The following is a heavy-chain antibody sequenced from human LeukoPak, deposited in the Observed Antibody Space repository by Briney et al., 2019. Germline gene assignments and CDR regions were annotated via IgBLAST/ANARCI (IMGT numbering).Heavy chain of an antibody. CDR2: IYHSGST. CDR3: ARDGYSGSDAL. CDR1: GGSISTYY. V-gene: IGHV4-59*01. Sequence: SETLSLTCTVSGGSISTYYWSWIRQPPGKGLEWIGYIYHSGSTKYNPSLNSRVTISVDTSQNQFSLKLSSVTAADTAVYYCARDGYSGSDALWGQGTLVTVSS. D-gene: IGHD5-12*01. J-gene: IGHJ4*02.